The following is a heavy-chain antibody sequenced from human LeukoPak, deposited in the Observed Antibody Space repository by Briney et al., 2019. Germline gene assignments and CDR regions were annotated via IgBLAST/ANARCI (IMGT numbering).Heavy chain of an antibody. J-gene: IGHJ4*02. D-gene: IGHD4-17*01. Sequence: PGGSLRLSCAASGFTFSSYAMSWVRQAPGKGLEYVSAISSNGGSTYYANSVKGRFTISRDNSKNTLYLQMGSLRAEDMAVYYCGRFREMTTVTTSLDYGAREPLVTVSS. CDR1: GFTFSSYA. CDR2: ISSNGGST. V-gene: IGHV3-64*01. CDR3: GRFREMTTVTTSLDY.